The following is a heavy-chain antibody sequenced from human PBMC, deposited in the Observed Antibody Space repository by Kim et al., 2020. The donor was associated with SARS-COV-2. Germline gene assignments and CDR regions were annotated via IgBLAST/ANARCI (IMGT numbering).Heavy chain of an antibody. CDR2: IGTAGDT. D-gene: IGHD5-18*01. J-gene: IGHJ6*03. V-gene: IGHV3-13*01. CDR3: ARGTVTATGGYYYYYMDV. Sequence: LGWVSAIGTAGDTYYPGSVKGRFTISRENAKNSLYLQMNSLRAGDTAVYYCARGTVTATGGYYYYYMDVWGKGTTVTVSS.